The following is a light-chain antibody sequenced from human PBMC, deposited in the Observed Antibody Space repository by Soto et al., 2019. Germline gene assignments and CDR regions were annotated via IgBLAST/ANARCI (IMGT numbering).Light chain of an antibody. J-gene: IGKJ4*01. Sequence: TQSPSSLSASVGDRVNITCRASQTVISSLAWYQQKPGQAPRLRIYGGSSRATGIPDRFSGGGSGTDFSLTISRLETEDFSVYYCHQYGSSPLTFGGGTKVDIK. CDR2: GGS. CDR1: QTVISS. CDR3: HQYGSSPLT. V-gene: IGKV3-20*01.